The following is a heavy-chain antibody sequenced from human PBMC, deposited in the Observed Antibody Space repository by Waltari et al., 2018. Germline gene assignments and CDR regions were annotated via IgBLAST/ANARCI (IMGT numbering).Heavy chain of an antibody. Sequence: QVQLTQSGAEVKRPGSSVKVSCKGSGDTFRVKSITLLRQAPGEGLEWVGGVTPICGTTESLVKFQDRVSLTADESAKTAYMELSRLESSDTAMYFCARVQVALAGRATHEVIDLWGPGTLVTVSS. CDR3: ARVQVALAGRATHEVIDL. CDR2: VTPICGTT. J-gene: IGHJ3*01. D-gene: IGHD2-21*01. V-gene: IGHV1-69*01. CDR1: GDTFRVKS.